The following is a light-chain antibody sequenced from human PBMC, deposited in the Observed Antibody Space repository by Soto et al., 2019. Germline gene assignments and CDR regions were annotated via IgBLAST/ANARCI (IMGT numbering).Light chain of an antibody. CDR1: QSVNIY. V-gene: IGKV3-11*01. CDR2: GAS. Sequence: EIVMTQSPATLSVSPGERATLSCRASQSVNIYLAWYQQKPGQAPRLLIFGASSRATGIPARFSGSGSGTDFTLTISSLEPEDFAVYYCHQRQSWPRTFGQGTKVDIK. J-gene: IGKJ1*01. CDR3: HQRQSWPRT.